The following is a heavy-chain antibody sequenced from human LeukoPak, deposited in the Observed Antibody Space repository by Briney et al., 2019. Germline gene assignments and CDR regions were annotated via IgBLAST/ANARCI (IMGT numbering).Heavy chain of an antibody. CDR3: AKERGEVVVVISWHFDL. CDR1: GSTFSSYA. Sequence: QAGGSLRLSCAASGSTFSSYAMSWVRQAPGKGLEWVSATSGSGGSTYYADSVKGRFTISRDNSKNTLYLQMNSLRAEDTAVYYCAKERGEVVVVISWHFDLWGRGTLVTVSS. J-gene: IGHJ2*01. D-gene: IGHD3-22*01. CDR2: TSGSGGST. V-gene: IGHV3-23*01.